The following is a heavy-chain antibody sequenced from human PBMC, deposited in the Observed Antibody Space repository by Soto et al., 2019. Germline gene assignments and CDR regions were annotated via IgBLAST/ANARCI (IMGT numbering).Heavy chain of an antibody. V-gene: IGHV4-34*01. Sequence: AETLSLTCSVYGGSFSGYYWSWIRQPPGKGLEWIGEINHSGSTNYNPSLKSRVTISVDTSKNQFSLKLSSVTAADTAVYYCASLVGGLAVAYYGSGSFHTTMDVWGKGTTVTVSS. CDR1: GGSFSGYY. CDR2: INHSGST. CDR3: ASLVGGLAVAYYGSGSFHTTMDV. D-gene: IGHD3-10*01. J-gene: IGHJ6*03.